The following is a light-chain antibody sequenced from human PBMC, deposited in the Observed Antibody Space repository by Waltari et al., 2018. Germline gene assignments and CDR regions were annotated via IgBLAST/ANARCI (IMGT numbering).Light chain of an antibody. Sequence: SYELTQPPSVSVSPGQTATITCSGDKLGYQYVSWYQQKPGQSPMVVIYQDAMRPSGIPKGFSGSNCGNTATLAIGEAQTVDGADYYCQAWDRNTALYVFGTGTRVTV. CDR3: QAWDRNTALYV. CDR2: QDA. V-gene: IGLV3-1*01. J-gene: IGLJ1*01. CDR1: KLGYQY.